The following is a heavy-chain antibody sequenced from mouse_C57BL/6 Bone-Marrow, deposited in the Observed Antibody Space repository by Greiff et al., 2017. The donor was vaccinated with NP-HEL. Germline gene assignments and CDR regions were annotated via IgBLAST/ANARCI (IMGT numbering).Heavy chain of an antibody. CDR2: IYPGDGDT. V-gene: IGHV1-80*01. Sequence: VKLQESGAELVKPGASVKISCKASGYAFSSYWMNWVKQRPGKGLEWIGQIYPGDGDTNYNGKFKGKATLTADKYSSTAYMQLSSLTSEDSAVYFCAAFITTLVAHFDVWGTGTTVTVSS. J-gene: IGHJ1*03. CDR1: GYAFSSYW. CDR3: AAFITTLVAHFDV. D-gene: IGHD1-1*01.